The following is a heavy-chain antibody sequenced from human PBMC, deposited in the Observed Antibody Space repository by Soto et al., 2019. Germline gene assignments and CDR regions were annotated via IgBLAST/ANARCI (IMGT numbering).Heavy chain of an antibody. CDR3: ARVVSIAVAGLYFSAFDI. CDR1: GYSFTSYW. V-gene: IGHV5-51*01. D-gene: IGHD6-19*01. CDR2: IYPGDSDT. Sequence: PGESLKISCKGSGYSFTSYWIGWVRQMPGKGLEWMGIIYPGDSDTRYSPSFQGQVTISADNSKNTLYLQMNSLRAEDTAVYYYARVVSIAVAGLYFSAFDIWGQGTMVTVSS. J-gene: IGHJ3*02.